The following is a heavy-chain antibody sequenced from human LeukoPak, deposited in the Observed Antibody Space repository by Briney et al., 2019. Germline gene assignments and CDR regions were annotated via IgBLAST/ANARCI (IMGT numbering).Heavy chain of an antibody. D-gene: IGHD3-22*01. CDR1: GYTFTSYG. CDR2: ISAYNGNT. CDR3: ARDRRYYDSSGSFDY. V-gene: IGHV1-18*01. Sequence: GASVKVSCKASGYTFTSYGISWVRRAPGQGLEWMGWISAYNGNTNYAQKLQGRVTMTTDTSTSTAYMELRSLRSDDTAVYYCARDRRYYDSSGSFDYWGQGTLVTVSS. J-gene: IGHJ4*02.